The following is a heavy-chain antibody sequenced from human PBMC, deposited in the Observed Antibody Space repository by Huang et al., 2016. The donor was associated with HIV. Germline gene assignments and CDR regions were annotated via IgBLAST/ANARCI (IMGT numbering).Heavy chain of an antibody. CDR1: GFTFDDYA. J-gene: IGHJ4*02. Sequence: EIQLVESGGGSVEPGRSLRLSCVISGFTFDDYAMHWVRQVPGKGLEWVSGINWKGGNLGYADSVKGRVTISRDNARNSLFLQLDSLRPEDTACYYCTKAVIMRKFGGAFDYWGQGVPVIVSS. V-gene: IGHV3-9*01. CDR3: TKAVIMRKFGGAFDY. D-gene: IGHD3-16*01. CDR2: INWKGGNL.